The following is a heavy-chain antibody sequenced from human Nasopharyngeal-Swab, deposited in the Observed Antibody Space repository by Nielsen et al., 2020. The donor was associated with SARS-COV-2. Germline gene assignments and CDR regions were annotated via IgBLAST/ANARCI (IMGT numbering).Heavy chain of an antibody. V-gene: IGHV3-21*01. CDR1: GFTFNNYN. CDR3: ARAGGYCRESTSCYDDY. D-gene: IGHD2-2*01. Sequence: GESLKISCAASGFTFNNYNFNWVRQAPGKGLEWVSSISSSSSYIYYADSVKGRFTISRDNAKNSIYLQMNSLRAEDTAVYYCARAGGYCRESTSCYDDYWGQGTLVTVSS. CDR2: ISSSSSYI. J-gene: IGHJ4*02.